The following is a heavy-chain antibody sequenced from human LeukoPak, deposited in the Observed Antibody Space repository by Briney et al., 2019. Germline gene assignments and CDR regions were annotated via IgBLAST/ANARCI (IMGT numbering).Heavy chain of an antibody. CDR2: INPSGGST. V-gene: IGHV1-46*01. D-gene: IGHD6-19*01. J-gene: IGHJ4*02. Sequence: ASVKVSCKASGYTFTSYYMHWVRQAPGQGLEWMGIINPSGGSTSYAQKFQGRVTMTEDTSTDTAYMELSSLRSEDTAVYYCATKPGYSSGWYGFVLYWGQGTLVTVSS. CDR3: ATKPGYSSGWYGFVLY. CDR1: GYTFTSYY.